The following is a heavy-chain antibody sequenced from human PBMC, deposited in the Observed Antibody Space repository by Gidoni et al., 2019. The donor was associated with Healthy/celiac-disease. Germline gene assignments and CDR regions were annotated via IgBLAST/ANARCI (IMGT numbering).Heavy chain of an antibody. CDR1: GFTFGDYA. Sequence: EVQLVESGGGLVQPGRSLRLPCTASGFTFGDYAMSWFRQAPGKGLEWVGFIRSKAYGGTTEYAASVKGRFTISRDDSKSIAYLQMNSLKTEDTAVYYCTRELDEVDIVVVVAATPNFDYWGQGTLVTVSS. V-gene: IGHV3-49*03. J-gene: IGHJ4*02. CDR3: TRELDEVDIVVVVAATPNFDY. D-gene: IGHD2-15*01. CDR2: IRSKAYGGTT.